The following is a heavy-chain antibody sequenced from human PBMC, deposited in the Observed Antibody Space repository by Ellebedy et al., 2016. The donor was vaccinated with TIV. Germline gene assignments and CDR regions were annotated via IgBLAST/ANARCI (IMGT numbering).Heavy chain of an antibody. D-gene: IGHD3-10*01. J-gene: IGHJ6*02. CDR2: ISSSGGST. CDR1: GFTFNNYA. V-gene: IGHV3-23*01. Sequence: PGGSLRLSCAASGFTFNNYAMSWGRQAPGRGLEWVSGISSSGGSTYYADSVKGRFTISRDNAKNSLYLQMSSLRAEDTGVYYCARDQGEWLRHNGMDVWGQGTTVTVSS. CDR3: ARDQGEWLRHNGMDV.